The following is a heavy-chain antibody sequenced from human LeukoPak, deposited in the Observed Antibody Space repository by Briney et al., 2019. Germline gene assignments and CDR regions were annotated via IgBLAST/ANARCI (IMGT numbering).Heavy chain of an antibody. D-gene: IGHD6-13*01. CDR2: IYTSWSP. V-gene: IGHV4-4*07. Sequence: SETLSLTCTVSGGSISSYYWSWIRQPAGKGLEWIGRIYTSWSPNYNPSLKSRVTMSVDTSKNQFSLKLSSVTAADTAVYYCARDRYSGYSSSWYESYAFDIWGQGTMVTVSS. J-gene: IGHJ3*02. CDR1: GGSISSYY. CDR3: ARDRYSGYSSSWYESYAFDI.